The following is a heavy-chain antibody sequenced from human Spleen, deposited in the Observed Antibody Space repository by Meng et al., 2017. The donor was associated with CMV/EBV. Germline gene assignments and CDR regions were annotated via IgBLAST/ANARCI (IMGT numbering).Heavy chain of an antibody. CDR3: ARGGVGVRGVPSY. V-gene: IGHV3-7*01. CDR2: INQDGSQR. CDR1: GFHFSTYW. D-gene: IGHD3-10*01. J-gene: IGHJ4*02. Sequence: GGSLRLSCAASGFHFSTYWMSWVRQAPGKALEWVANINQDGSQRNYVDSVKGRFTISRDNAKNSLYLQMHSLRAEDTAVYYCARGGVGVRGVPSYWGQGTLVTVSS.